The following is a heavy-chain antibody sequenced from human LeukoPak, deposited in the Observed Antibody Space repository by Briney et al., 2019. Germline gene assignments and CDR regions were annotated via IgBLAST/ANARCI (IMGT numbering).Heavy chain of an antibody. J-gene: IGHJ4*01. CDR3: ARPGPTYYYDSSGYFG. CDR1: GGSFSGYY. CDR2: INHSGST. V-gene: IGHV4-34*01. D-gene: IGHD3-22*01. Sequence: SETLSLTCAVYGGSFSGYYWSWIRQPPGKGLEWIGEINHSGSTNYNPSLKSRVTISVDTSKNQFSLKLSSVTAADTAVYYCARPGPTYYYDSSGYFGWGHGTLVTVSS.